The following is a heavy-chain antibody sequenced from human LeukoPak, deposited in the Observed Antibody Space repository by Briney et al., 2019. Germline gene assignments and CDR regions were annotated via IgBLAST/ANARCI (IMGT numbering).Heavy chain of an antibody. V-gene: IGHV4-59*01. CDR3: ARGYSGSYYHYYYYMDV. CDR1: GGSISSYY. D-gene: IGHD1-26*01. J-gene: IGHJ6*03. CDR2: IYYSGST. Sequence: SETLSLTCTVSGGSISSYYWSWIRQPPGKGLEWIGDIYYSGSTNYNPSLKSRVTISVGTSKNQFSLKLSSVTAADTAVYYCARGYSGSYYHYYYYMDVWGKGTTVTVSS.